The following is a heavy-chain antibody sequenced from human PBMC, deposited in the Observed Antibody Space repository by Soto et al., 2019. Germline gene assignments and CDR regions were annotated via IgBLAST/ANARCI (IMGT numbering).Heavy chain of an antibody. V-gene: IGHV1-69*06. Sequence: PVKVSCKATGGTFGSDAITWVRQAPGQGLEWVGRIIPIFGTTNYAQNLQGRVTISADKSTLTSYMELHSLTSDDTALYYCARDRTDSGYYTNWLDPWGQGTQVTVSS. CDR2: IIPIFGTT. CDR1: GGTFGSDA. D-gene: IGHD3-22*01. CDR3: ARDRTDSGYYTNWLDP. J-gene: IGHJ5*02.